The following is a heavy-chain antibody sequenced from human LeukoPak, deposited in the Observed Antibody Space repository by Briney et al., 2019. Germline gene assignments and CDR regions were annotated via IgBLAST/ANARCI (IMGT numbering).Heavy chain of an antibody. CDR3: ARGGLHMAVAGTDAFDI. Sequence: GGSLRLSCAASGFTFSSYSMNWVRQAPGKGLEWVSYISSSSSTIYYADSVKGRFTISRDNAKNSLYLQMNSLRAEDTAVYYCARGGLHMAVAGTDAFDIWGQGTMVTVSS. V-gene: IGHV3-48*01. CDR1: GFTFSSYS. CDR2: ISSSSSTI. J-gene: IGHJ3*02. D-gene: IGHD6-19*01.